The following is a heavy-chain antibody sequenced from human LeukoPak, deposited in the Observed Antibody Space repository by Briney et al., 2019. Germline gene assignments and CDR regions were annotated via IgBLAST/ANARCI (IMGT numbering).Heavy chain of an antibody. V-gene: IGHV3-48*03. J-gene: IGHJ4*02. CDR2: ISSRGGTI. D-gene: IGHD3-16*01. Sequence: GGSLRLSCAASGFTFSTYDMNGGRHAPGKGLERLSYISSRGGTIYYADSVKGRFTISRDNAKNSLYLQMNSLRAEDTAVYYCARDALAGGDWSNMGDYWGQGTLVTVSS. CDR3: ARDALAGGDWSNMGDY. CDR1: GFTFSTYD.